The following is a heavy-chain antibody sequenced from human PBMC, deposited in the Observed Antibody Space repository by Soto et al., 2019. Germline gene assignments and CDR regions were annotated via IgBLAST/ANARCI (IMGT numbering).Heavy chain of an antibody. CDR3: ARSAAAGAWFDP. V-gene: IGHV5-51*01. D-gene: IGHD6-13*01. J-gene: IGHJ5*02. CDR2: IYPGASDT. CDR1: GYSFTSYW. Sequence: GESLKISCKGSGYSFTSYWLGWVRQMPGKGTEWMGIIYPGASDTRYSPSFQVQVTISADKSISTAYLQWSSLKDWDTAMYYCARSAAAGAWFDPWGQGTLVTSPQ.